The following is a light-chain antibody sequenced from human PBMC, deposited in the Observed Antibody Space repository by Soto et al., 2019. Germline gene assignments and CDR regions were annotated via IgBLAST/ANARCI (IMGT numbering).Light chain of an antibody. CDR1: SSDVGAYNY. Sequence: QSALTQPASVSGSPGQSITISCTGTSSDVGAYNYVSWYQQHPGKAPNLIIYEVSHRPSGVSNRFSGSKSDNTASLTISGLQAEDEADYYCSSYTGSSIYVVFGGGTKLTVL. CDR3: SSYTGSSIYVV. V-gene: IGLV2-14*03. J-gene: IGLJ2*01. CDR2: EVS.